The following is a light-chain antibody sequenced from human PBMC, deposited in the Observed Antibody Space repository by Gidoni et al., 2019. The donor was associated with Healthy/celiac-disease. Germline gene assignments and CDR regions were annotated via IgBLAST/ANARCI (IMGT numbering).Light chain of an antibody. CDR3: QQYNNWPPDT. V-gene: IGKV3-15*01. CDR2: GAS. J-gene: IGKJ2*01. CDR1: QSVSSN. Sequence: EIVMTQSPATLSVSPGERATLSCRVSQSVSSNLAWYQQKPGQAPRLLIYGASTRATGIPARFSGSGSGTEFTLTISSLQSEDFAVYYCQQYNNWPPDTFXQXTKLEIK.